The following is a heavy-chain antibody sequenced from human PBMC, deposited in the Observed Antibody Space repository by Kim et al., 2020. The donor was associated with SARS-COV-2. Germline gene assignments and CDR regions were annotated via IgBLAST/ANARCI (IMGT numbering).Heavy chain of an antibody. V-gene: IGHV4-59*01. J-gene: IGHJ6*03. CDR1: GGSISSYY. CDR2: IYYSGST. Sequence: SETLSLTCTVSGGSISSYYWSWIRQPPGKGLEWIGYIYYSGSTNYNPSLKSRVTISVDTSKNQFSLKLSSVTAADTAMYYCAREAYRTMVQGVIINYYYYMDVWGKGTTVTVSS. D-gene: IGHD3-10*01. CDR3: AREAYRTMVQGVIINYYYYMDV.